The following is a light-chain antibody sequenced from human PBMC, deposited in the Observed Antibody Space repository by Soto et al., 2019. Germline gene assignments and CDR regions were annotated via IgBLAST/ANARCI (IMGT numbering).Light chain of an antibody. V-gene: IGKV3-11*01. CDR3: QQCNNWPPNT. CDR2: DAS. Sequence: EVVLTQSPATLSLSPGERATLSCRASQSISTYLNWYQQRPGQAPRLLIYDASNRATGIPDRFSGGGSGTDFTLTISRLAPEDFAVYFCQQCNNWPPNTFGQGTRVEIK. J-gene: IGKJ2*01. CDR1: QSISTY.